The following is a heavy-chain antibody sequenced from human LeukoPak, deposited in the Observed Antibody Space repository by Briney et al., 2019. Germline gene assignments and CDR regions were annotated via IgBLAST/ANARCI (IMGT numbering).Heavy chain of an antibody. Sequence: PSETLSLTCTVSGGSISNYYWSWIRQPPEKGLEWIGSIYYTGGTYYNPSLKSRVTISVDTSKNQFSLKLSSVTAAGTAVYYCARGGPVAATHKYFQHWGQGTLVTVSS. V-gene: IGHV4-59*08. CDR3: ARGGPVAATHKYFQH. D-gene: IGHD6-19*01. CDR1: GGSISNYY. J-gene: IGHJ1*01. CDR2: IYYTGGT.